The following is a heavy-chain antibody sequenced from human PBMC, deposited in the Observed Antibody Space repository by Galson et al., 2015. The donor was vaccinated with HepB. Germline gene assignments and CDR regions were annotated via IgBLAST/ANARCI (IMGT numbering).Heavy chain of an antibody. Sequence: SVKVSCKASGYSFNSNGISWVRQAPGQGLEWMGWISTYNGNTKYAQKLQGRVTMTTDTSTSTAYMELRSLSSDDTAVYYCARVVLAAMGYYYYYMDVWGKGTTVTVSS. CDR1: GYSFNSNG. J-gene: IGHJ6*03. D-gene: IGHD2-15*01. CDR3: ARVVLAAMGYYYYYMDV. CDR2: ISTYNGNT. V-gene: IGHV1-18*01.